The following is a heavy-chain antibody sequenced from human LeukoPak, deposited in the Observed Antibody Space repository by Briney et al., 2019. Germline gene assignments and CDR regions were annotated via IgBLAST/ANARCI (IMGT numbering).Heavy chain of an antibody. CDR3: ARVLAANILTGDDAFHI. Sequence: GASVKVSCKASGYTFTGYYMHWARQAPGQGLEWMGWINPNSGGTNYAQKFQGRVTMTRDTSISTAYMELSRLRSDDTAVYYCARVLAANILTGDDAFHIWGQGTMVTVSS. J-gene: IGHJ3*02. CDR1: GYTFTGYY. D-gene: IGHD3-9*01. V-gene: IGHV1-2*02. CDR2: INPNSGGT.